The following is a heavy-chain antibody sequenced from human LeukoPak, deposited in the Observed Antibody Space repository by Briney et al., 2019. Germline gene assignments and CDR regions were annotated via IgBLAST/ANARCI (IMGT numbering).Heavy chain of an antibody. D-gene: IGHD5-18*01. CDR3: ASPLYRGVDTAMAN. CDR2: ISSSSSYI. J-gene: IGHJ3*01. V-gene: IGHV3-21*01. CDR1: GFTFSSYS. Sequence: PGGSLRLSCAASGFTFSSYSMNWVRQAPGKGLEWVSSISSSSSYIYYADSVKGRFTISRDNAKNSLYLQMNSLRAEGTAVYYCASPLYRGVDTAMANWGQGTMVTVSS.